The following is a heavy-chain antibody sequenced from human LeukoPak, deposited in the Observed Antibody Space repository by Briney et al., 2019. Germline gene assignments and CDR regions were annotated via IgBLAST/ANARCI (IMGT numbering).Heavy chain of an antibody. Sequence: SVKVSCKASGGTFSSYAISWVRQAPGQGLEWMGGIIPIFGTAKYAQKFQGRVTITADESTSTAYMELSSLRSEDTAVYYCARVLHADDFWSGYSPEYFQNCGQGTLVTVSS. D-gene: IGHD3-3*01. CDR1: GGTFSSYA. J-gene: IGHJ1*01. CDR3: ARVLHADDFWSGYSPEYFQN. V-gene: IGHV1-69*01. CDR2: IIPIFGTA.